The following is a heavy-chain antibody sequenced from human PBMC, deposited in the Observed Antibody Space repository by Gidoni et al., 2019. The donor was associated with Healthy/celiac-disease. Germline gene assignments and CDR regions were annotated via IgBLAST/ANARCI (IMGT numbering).Heavy chain of an antibody. D-gene: IGHD2-2*01. CDR2: IYSGGST. J-gene: IGHJ4*02. CDR3: ARVQPLRRHFDY. V-gene: IGHV3-66*02. Sequence: VQPGGSLKLSCTASGFTVSSNYMSWVRQAPGKGLEWVSVIYSGGSTYYADSVKGRFTISRDNSKNTLYLQMNSLRAEDTAVYYCARVQPLRRHFDYWGQGTLVTVSS. CDR1: GFTVSSNY.